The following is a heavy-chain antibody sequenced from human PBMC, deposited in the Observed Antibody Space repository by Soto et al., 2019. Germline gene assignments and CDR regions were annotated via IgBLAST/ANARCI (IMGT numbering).Heavy chain of an antibody. CDR3: ARVPRGYCSSTSRDIDY. V-gene: IGHV4-34*01. CDR2: INHSGST. J-gene: IGHJ4*01. Sequence: GYRWILKKQPPGKGLEWIGEINHSGSTNYNPSLKSRVTISVDTSKNQFSLKLSSVTAADTAVYYCARVPRGYCSSTSRDIDYWRNRTLV. CDR1: GYR. D-gene: IGHD2-2*02.